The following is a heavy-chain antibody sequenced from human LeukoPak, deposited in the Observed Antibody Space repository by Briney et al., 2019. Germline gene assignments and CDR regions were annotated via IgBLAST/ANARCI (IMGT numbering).Heavy chain of an antibody. Sequence: PGGSLRLSCAASGFTFSSYSMNWVRQAPGKGLEWVSSISSSSSYIYYADSVKGRFTISRDNVKNSLYLQMNSLRAEDTAVYYCARGEGVVVPAASLAFDIWGQGTMVTVSS. CDR2: ISSSSSYI. D-gene: IGHD2-2*01. J-gene: IGHJ3*02. CDR1: GFTFSSYS. CDR3: ARGEGVVVPAASLAFDI. V-gene: IGHV3-21*01.